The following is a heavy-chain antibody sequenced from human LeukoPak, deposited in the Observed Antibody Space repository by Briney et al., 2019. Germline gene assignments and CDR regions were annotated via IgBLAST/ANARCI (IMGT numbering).Heavy chain of an antibody. D-gene: IGHD5-12*01. V-gene: IGHV1-3*01. CDR3: ASYSGYDYVIFDY. J-gene: IGHJ4*02. Sequence: KFQGRVTTTRDTSASTAYMELSSLRSEDTAVYYCASYSGYDYVIFDYWGQGTLVTVSS.